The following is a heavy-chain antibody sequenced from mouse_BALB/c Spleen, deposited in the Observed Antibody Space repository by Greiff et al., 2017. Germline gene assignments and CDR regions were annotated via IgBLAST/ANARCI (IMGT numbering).Heavy chain of an antibody. D-gene: IGHD1-1*01. V-gene: IGHV1S81*02. J-gene: IGHJ2*01. CDR3: TRGYYGSSWYYFDD. Sequence: QVQLQQSGAELVKPGASVKLSCKASGYTFTSYYMYWVKQRPGQGLEWIGEINPSNGGTNFNEKFKSKATLTVDKSSSTAYMQLSSLTSEDSAVYYCTRGYYGSSWYYFDDWGQGTTLTVSS. CDR2: INPSNGGT. CDR1: GYTFTSYY.